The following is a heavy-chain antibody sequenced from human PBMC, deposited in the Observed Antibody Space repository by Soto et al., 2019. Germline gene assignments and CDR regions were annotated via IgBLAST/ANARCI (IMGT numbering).Heavy chain of an antibody. CDR1: GGSISGSY. CDR3: ARSVAVPGAHIDY. D-gene: IGHD6-19*01. J-gene: IGHJ4*02. CDR2: VYYTGST. V-gene: IGHV4-59*01. Sequence: QSLTCSVSGGSISGSYWSWIRQSPGKGLEWLGYVYYTGSTNYSPSLRSRVSISVDTSKNEFSLRLSSVTAADTAVYFCARSVAVPGAHIDYWGQGTQVTVSS.